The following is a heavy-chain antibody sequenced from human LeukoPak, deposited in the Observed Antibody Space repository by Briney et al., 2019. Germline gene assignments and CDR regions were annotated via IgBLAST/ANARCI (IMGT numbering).Heavy chain of an antibody. CDR3: ARGRRRMTTVTSGNLDY. V-gene: IGHV1-18*01. D-gene: IGHD4-17*01. Sequence: GASVKVSCKASGYTFTRYGISWVRQAPGQGLEWMGWISAYNGNTNYAQKLQGRVTMTTDTSTSTAYLELRSLRSDDTAVYYCARGRRRMTTVTSGNLDYWGQGTLVTVSS. CDR1: GYTFTRYG. J-gene: IGHJ4*02. CDR2: ISAYNGNT.